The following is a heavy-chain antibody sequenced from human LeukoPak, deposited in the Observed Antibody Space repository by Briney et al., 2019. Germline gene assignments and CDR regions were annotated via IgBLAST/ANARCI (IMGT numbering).Heavy chain of an antibody. CDR2: IIPIFGTA. CDR1: GGTFSSYA. CDR3: ARDDSGYGDNWFDP. D-gene: IGHD5-12*01. V-gene: IGHV1-69*13. J-gene: IGHJ5*02. Sequence: SVKVSCKASGGTFSSYAISWVRQAPGQGLEWMGGIIPIFGTANYAQKFQGRVTITADESTSTACMELSSLRSEDTAVYYCARDDSGYGDNWFDPWGQGTLVTVSS.